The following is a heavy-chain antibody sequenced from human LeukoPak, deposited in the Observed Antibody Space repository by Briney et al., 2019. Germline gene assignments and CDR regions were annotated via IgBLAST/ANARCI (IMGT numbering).Heavy chain of an antibody. CDR1: DDSITMYY. CDR3: AGYGNYWDWYFDL. Sequence: SETLSLTCSVSDDSITMYYWTWIRQPPGKGLEWIGYVDHTGSTNFNPSLKSRVTISIDTSKNQISLRLTSVTAADTAVYYCAGYGNYWDWYFDLWGRGTLVTVSS. J-gene: IGHJ2*01. V-gene: IGHV4-59*01. CDR2: VDHTGST. D-gene: IGHD4-11*01.